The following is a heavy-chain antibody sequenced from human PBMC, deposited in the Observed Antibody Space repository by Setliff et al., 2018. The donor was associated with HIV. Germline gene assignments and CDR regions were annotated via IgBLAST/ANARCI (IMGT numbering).Heavy chain of an antibody. CDR2: ISGGGGST. J-gene: IGHJ4*02. CDR3: ARGHSGSYFPYFDY. D-gene: IGHD1-26*01. Sequence: PGGSLRLSCAASGFTFSSYAMSWVRQAPGKGLEWVSTISGGGGSTYYADSVKGRFTISRDNSKNTLYLQMNSLRAEDTAVYYCARGHSGSYFPYFDYWGQGTLVTVSS. CDR1: GFTFSSYA. V-gene: IGHV3-23*01.